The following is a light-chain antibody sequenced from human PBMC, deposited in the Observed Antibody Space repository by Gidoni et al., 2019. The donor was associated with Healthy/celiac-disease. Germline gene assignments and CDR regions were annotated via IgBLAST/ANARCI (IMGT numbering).Light chain of an antibody. CDR2: DVS. CDR1: SSDVGGYNY. Sequence: QSALTQPASVSGSPGQSLTISCTGTSSDVGGYNYVSWYQQHPGKAPKLMIYDVSTRPSGVSNRFSGSKSGNTASLTISGLQAEDETDYYCSSYTSSSTLYVFGTGTKVTVL. CDR3: SSYTSSSTLYV. J-gene: IGLJ1*01. V-gene: IGLV2-14*01.